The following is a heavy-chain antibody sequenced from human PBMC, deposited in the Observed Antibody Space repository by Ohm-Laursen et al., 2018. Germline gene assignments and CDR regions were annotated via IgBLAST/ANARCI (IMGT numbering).Heavy chain of an antibody. CDR3: VTILTGTWYAFDI. J-gene: IGHJ3*02. CDR1: GGSISSSSYY. V-gene: IGHV4-39*07. D-gene: IGHD3-9*01. CDR2: IYYSGST. Sequence: GTLSLTCTVSGGSISSSSYYWGWIRQPPGKGLEWIGSIYYSGSTYYNPSLKSRVTMSVDTSKNQFSLKLSSVTAVDTAVYYCVTILTGTWYAFDIWGQGTMVTVSS.